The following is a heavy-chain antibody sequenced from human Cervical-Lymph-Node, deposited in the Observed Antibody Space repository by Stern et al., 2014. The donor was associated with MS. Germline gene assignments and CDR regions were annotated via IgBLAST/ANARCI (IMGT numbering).Heavy chain of an antibody. CDR2: IYPGDSDT. CDR3: ARHSYDFWSGYPFDY. J-gene: IGHJ4*02. CDR1: GYSFTSYW. V-gene: IGHV5-51*01. D-gene: IGHD3-3*01. Sequence: VQLGQSGAEVKKPGESLKISCKGSGYSFTSYWIGWVRQMPGKGLEWMGIIYPGDSDTRYSPSFQGQVPISADKSISTAYLQWSSLKASDTAMYYCARHSYDFWSGYPFDYWGQGTLVTVSS.